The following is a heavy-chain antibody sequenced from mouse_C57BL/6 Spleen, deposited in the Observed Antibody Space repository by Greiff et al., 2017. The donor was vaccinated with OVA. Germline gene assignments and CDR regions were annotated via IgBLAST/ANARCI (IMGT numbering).Heavy chain of an antibody. J-gene: IGHJ4*01. CDR3: ARSGGYDGYYAMDY. CDR1: GYTFTSYG. V-gene: IGHV1-81*01. CDR2: IYPRSGNT. D-gene: IGHD2-2*01. Sequence: QVQLQQSGAELARPGASVKLSCKASGYTFTSYGISWVKQRTGQGLEWIGEIYPRSGNTYYNEKFKGKATLTADKSSSTAYMELRSLTSEDSAVYFCARSGGYDGYYAMDYWGQGTSVTVSS.